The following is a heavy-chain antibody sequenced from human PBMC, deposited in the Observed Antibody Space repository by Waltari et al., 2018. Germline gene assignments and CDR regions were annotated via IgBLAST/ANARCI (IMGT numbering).Heavy chain of an antibody. CDR2: ISYNGRNK. Sequence: QVQLLESGGGVVQPGGSLGLSCGASGFRFRTHHMHWVRQTPAKGLEWVAAISYNGRNKYYADSMKGRFTVSRDNSNDTLYLQMNSLTTDDTAVYYCARDYCGGDCYRGYFDYWGRGTRVTVSS. CDR3: ARDYCGGDCYRGYFDY. J-gene: IGHJ4*02. V-gene: IGHV3-30*04. CDR1: GFRFRTHH. D-gene: IGHD2-21*01.